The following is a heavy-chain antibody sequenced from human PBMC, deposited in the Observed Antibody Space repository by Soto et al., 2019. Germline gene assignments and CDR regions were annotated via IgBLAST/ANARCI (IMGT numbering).Heavy chain of an antibody. J-gene: IGHJ6*02. CDR3: ATRYTAMDPYYYYGMDV. V-gene: IGHV1-69*13. CDR2: IIPIFGTA. CDR1: GGTFSSYA. Sequence: SVKVSCKASGGTFSSYAISWVRQAPGQGLEWMGGIIPIFGTANYAQKFQGRVTITADESTSTAYMELSSLRSEGTAVYYCATRYTAMDPYYYYGMDVWGQGTTVTVSS. D-gene: IGHD5-18*01.